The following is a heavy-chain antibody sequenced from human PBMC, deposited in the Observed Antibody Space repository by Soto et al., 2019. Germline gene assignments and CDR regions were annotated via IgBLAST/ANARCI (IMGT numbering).Heavy chain of an antibody. V-gene: IGHV3-33*01. CDR3: ARPTSGYDFWFGGMGV. D-gene: IGHD3-3*01. J-gene: IGHJ6*02. Sequence: QVQLVESGGGVVQPGRSLRLSCAASGFTFSSYGMHWVRQAPGKGLEWVAVIWYDGSNKYYADSVKGRFTISRDNSKNTLYLQMNSLRAEDTAVYYCARPTSGYDFWFGGMGVWGQGTTVTVSS. CDR1: GFTFSSYG. CDR2: IWYDGSNK.